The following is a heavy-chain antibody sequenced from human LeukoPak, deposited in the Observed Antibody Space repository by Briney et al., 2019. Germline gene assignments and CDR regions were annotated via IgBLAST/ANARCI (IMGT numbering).Heavy chain of an antibody. D-gene: IGHD7-27*01. CDR2: IEQDGSEK. V-gene: IGHV3-7*01. J-gene: IGHJ4*02. CDR3: ARALGSGDFDY. CDR1: GFTFSNYW. Sequence: GGSLRLSCAASGFTFSNYWMSRVRQVPGKGLEWVANIEQDGSEKYYVDSVKGRFTISRDNAKNSLYLQMNSLRAEDTAVYYCARALGSGDFDYWGQGTLVTVSS.